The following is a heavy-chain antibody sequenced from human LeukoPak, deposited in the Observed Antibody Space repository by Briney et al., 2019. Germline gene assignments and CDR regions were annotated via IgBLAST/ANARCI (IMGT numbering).Heavy chain of an antibody. CDR3: AVPPPPGFSYGENLFNY. V-gene: IGHV3-74*01. CDR2: INSAGSST. J-gene: IGHJ4*02. CDR1: GFTFSNYW. Sequence: GGSLRLSCAASGFTFSNYWMRWVRQAPGKGLVWVSRINSAGSSTSYADSVKGRFTISRDNAKNTLYLQMNSLRAEDTAVYYCAVPPPPGFSYGENLFNYWGQGTLVTVSS. D-gene: IGHD5-18*01.